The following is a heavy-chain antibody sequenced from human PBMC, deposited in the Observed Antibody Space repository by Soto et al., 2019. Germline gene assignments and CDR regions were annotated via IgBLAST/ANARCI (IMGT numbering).Heavy chain of an antibody. CDR2: INPNNGGT. Sequence: QVQLVQSGAELKKSGASVMVSCKASGYTFTGYYIHWVRQAPGQGLEWMGWINPNNGGTNYVQKFQGRVTITRDTSISRAYMELRRLTTDDTAVYYCARVLPIVGTTTWDYWGQGTLVTVSS. D-gene: IGHD1-26*01. CDR1: GYTFTGYY. V-gene: IGHV1-2*02. CDR3: ARVLPIVGTTTWDY. J-gene: IGHJ4*02.